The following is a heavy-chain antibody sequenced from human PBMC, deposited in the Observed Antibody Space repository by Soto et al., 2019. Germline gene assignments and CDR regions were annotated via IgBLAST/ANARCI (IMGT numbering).Heavy chain of an antibody. CDR2: IFYSGRT. J-gene: IGHJ4*02. CDR3: AKHNGNYGSGSWDY. D-gene: IGHD3-10*01. V-gene: IGHV4-39*01. CDR1: GGSISSSSYY. Sequence: QLQLQESGPGLVKPSKTLSLTCTVSGGSISSSSYYWGWIRQPPGKGLEWIGSIFYSGRTYYNPPHESRVTISVDTSKNQLSLKLSSVTAADTAVYYCAKHNGNYGSGSWDYWGQGTLVTVSS.